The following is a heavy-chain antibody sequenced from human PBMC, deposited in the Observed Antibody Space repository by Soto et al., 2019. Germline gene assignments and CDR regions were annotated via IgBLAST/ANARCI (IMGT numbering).Heavy chain of an antibody. CDR2: INVGNGNT. CDR3: ARVFQGSGYYY. J-gene: IGHJ4*02. V-gene: IGHV1-3*01. D-gene: IGHD3-22*01. CDR1: GYSFASYA. Sequence: GTSVKVCSKASGYSFASYARQSVRQDPGQRLEWMGWINVGNGNTKYSRKFQGRVTITRDTSASTAYMELSSLRSEDTAVYYCARVFQGSGYYYWGQGTLVTVSS.